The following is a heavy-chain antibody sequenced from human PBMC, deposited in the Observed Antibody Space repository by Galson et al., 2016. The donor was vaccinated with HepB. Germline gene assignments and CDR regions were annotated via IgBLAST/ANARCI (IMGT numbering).Heavy chain of an antibody. CDR2: IYWDDEK. CDR1: GVSLSTSGVA. V-gene: IGHV2-5*02. J-gene: IGHJ4*02. Sequence: PALVKPTQTLTLTCTFSGVSLSTSGVAVGWIRQPPRKALEWLVFIYWDDEKRYTPSLKTRLTITKDTSKNQVVLSMTNMDPVDTATYYCALMAYGDYVDFWGQGTLVTVSS. D-gene: IGHD4-17*01. CDR3: ALMAYGDYVDF.